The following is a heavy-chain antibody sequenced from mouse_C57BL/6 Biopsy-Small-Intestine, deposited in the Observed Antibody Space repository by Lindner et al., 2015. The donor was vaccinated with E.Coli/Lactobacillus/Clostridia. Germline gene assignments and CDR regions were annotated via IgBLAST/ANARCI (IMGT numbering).Heavy chain of an antibody. V-gene: IGHV1-22*01. J-gene: IGHJ4*01. CDR2: INPNNGGT. CDR1: GYTFTDYN. Sequence: VQLQESGPELVKPGASVKMSCKASGYTFTDYNMHWVKQSHGKSLEWIGYINPNNGGTSYNQKFKGKATLTVNKSSSTAYMELRSLTSEDSAVYYCASSYYYAMDYWGQGTSVTVSS. CDR3: ASSYYYAMDY. D-gene: IGHD1-1*01.